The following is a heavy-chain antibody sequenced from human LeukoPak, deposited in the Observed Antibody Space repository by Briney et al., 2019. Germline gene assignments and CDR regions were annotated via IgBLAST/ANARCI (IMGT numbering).Heavy chain of an antibody. V-gene: IGHV3-43*01. CDR2: ISWDGGST. Sequence: GGSLRLSCAASGFTFDDYTMHWVRQAPGKGLEWVSLISWDGGSTYYADSVKGRFTISRDNSKNSLYLQMNSLRTEDTALYYCAKDSYSSSGEFDYWGQGTLVTVSS. J-gene: IGHJ4*02. D-gene: IGHD6-6*01. CDR3: AKDSYSSSGEFDY. CDR1: GFTFDDYT.